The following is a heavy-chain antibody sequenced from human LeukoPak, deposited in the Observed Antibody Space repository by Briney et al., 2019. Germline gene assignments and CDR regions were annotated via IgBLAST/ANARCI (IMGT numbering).Heavy chain of an antibody. Sequence: PSETLSLTCTVSGGSISSYYWSWIRQPPGKGLEWIGYIYYSGSTNYNPSLKSRVTISVDTSKTQFSLKLSSVTAADTAVYYCARRSHDYGAPFDYWGQGTLVTVSS. J-gene: IGHJ4*02. CDR1: GGSISSYY. D-gene: IGHD4-17*01. CDR2: IYYSGST. V-gene: IGHV4-59*08. CDR3: ARRSHDYGAPFDY.